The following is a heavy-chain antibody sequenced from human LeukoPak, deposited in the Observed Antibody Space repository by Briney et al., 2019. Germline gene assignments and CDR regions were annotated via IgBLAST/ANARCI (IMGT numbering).Heavy chain of an antibody. D-gene: IGHD1-1*01. CDR3: AREGAPQLSSYFDH. CDR1: GYTFTAYY. V-gene: IGHV1-2*02. J-gene: IGHJ4*02. CDR2: INPDTGGT. Sequence: SEKVSCKASGYTFTAYYIHWVRQAPGQGLEWMGWINPDTGGTNFAQRFQGRVTMTRDTSINTAYMELSSLRSDDTAMYYCAREGAPQLSSYFDHWGQGTLVTVSS.